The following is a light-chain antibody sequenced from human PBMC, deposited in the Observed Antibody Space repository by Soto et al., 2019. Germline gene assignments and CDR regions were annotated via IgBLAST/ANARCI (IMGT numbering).Light chain of an antibody. CDR2: DAS. Sequence: EIVLPQSPATLSLSPGERATLSCRASQSVSSYLAWYQQKPGQAPRLLIYDASNRATDIPARFSGSGSGTDFTLTISSLEPEDFEVYYCLQRSGWTWTFGRGTRVESK. J-gene: IGKJ1*01. CDR3: LQRSGWTWT. CDR1: QSVSSY. V-gene: IGKV3-11*01.